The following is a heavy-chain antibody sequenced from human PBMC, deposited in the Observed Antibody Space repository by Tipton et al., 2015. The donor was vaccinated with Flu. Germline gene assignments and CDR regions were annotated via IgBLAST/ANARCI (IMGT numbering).Heavy chain of an antibody. CDR3: ARRPYMSSSDLYAFDI. Sequence: TLSLTCTVSGVSITSGTYYWGWIRRPPGKGLEWIGSFYHSGITYYNPSLKSRVSISVDTSKNQFSLKLSSVTAADTAIYYCARRPYMSSSDLYAFDIWGQGTMVTVSS. CDR1: GVSITSGTYY. D-gene: IGHD6-6*01. J-gene: IGHJ3*02. V-gene: IGHV4-38-2*02. CDR2: FYHSGIT.